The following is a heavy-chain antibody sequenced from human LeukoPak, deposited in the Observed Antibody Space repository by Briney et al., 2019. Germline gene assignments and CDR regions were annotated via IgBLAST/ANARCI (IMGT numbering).Heavy chain of an antibody. D-gene: IGHD5-18*01. V-gene: IGHV4-34*01. CDR2: INHSGST. CDR3: ASIELWPSSWFDP. J-gene: IGHJ5*02. CDR1: GGSFSGYY. Sequence: SETLSLTCAVYGGSFSGYYWSWIRQPPGKGLEWIGEINHSGSTNYNPSLKSRVTISVDTSKNQFSLKLSSVTAADTAVYYCASIELWPSSWFDPWGQGTLVTVSS.